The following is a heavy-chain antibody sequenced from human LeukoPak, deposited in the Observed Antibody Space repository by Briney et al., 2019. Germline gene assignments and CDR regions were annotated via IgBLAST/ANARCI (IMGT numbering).Heavy chain of an antibody. Sequence: PGGSLRLSSAASGFTFSTYWMHSVRQAPRKGLLWVSRIKSDGGTNNADSPKSRFTISRDNAKRTGSLQINSLRPAQTRLYYCARDPFEIGGYSPEYFRHWGEGGLVTVSS. D-gene: IGHD3-22*01. V-gene: IGHV3-74*01. CDR2: IKSDGGT. CDR1: GFTFSTYW. CDR3: ARDPFEIGGYSPEYFRH. J-gene: IGHJ1*01.